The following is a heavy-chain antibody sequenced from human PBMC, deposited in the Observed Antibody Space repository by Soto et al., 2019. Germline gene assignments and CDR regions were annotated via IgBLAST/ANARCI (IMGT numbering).Heavy chain of an antibody. D-gene: IGHD3-3*01. CDR1: GYTFTDYG. V-gene: IGHV1-18*01. CDR2: ITAFNGNT. CDR3: ARISQSDFWSGYYYFFDY. Sequence: QVHLVQSGAEVEKPGASVKVSCKASGYTFTDYGISWVRQAPGQGLQWMGWITAFNGNTKYAQQFQGRVTMTTDTSTSPACMGLRSLESDDTAVYYCARISQSDFWSGYYYFFDYCGQGTLVTVSS. J-gene: IGHJ4*02.